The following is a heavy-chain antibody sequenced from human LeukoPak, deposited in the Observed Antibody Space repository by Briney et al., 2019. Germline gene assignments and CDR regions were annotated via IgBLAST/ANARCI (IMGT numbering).Heavy chain of an antibody. CDR1: GFTFSNYW. CDR2: ISSDGSVT. V-gene: IGHV3-74*01. Sequence: GGSLRLSCAASGFTFSNYWMHWVRQAPGKGLVWVSRISSDGSVTTYAGSVKGRFTISRDNAKNTLYLQMNSLRAEDTAVYHCARTAYTTSSLGFWGQGTLVTVSS. D-gene: IGHD6-6*01. CDR3: ARTAYTTSSLGF. J-gene: IGHJ4*02.